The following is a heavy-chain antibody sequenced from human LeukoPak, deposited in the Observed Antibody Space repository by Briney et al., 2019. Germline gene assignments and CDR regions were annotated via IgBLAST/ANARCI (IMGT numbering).Heavy chain of an antibody. V-gene: IGHV1-69*04. CDR1: GGTFSSYA. CDR2: IIPILGIA. Sequence: GSSVKVSCKASGGTFSSYAISWVRQAPGQGLEWMGRIIPILGIANYAQKFQGGVTITADKSTSTAYMELSSLRSEDTAVYYCARPSTATKNIPLDYWGQGTLVTVSS. D-gene: IGHD4-17*01. J-gene: IGHJ4*02. CDR3: ARPSTATKNIPLDY.